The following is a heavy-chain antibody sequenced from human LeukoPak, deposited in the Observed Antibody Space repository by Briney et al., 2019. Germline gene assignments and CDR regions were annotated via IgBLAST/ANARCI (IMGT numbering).Heavy chain of an antibody. J-gene: IGHJ4*02. V-gene: IGHV3-7*01. D-gene: IGHD2-8*02. CDR1: GFTFTTYT. CDR2: IKEDGNEK. Sequence: GGSLRLSCAASGFTFTTYTMTWVRQAPGKGLEWVANIKEDGNEKNYVDSVEGRFTISRDNAKNSIYLQMNSLRVEDTAVYYCAREYWGVDXXGQGTLVTVSS. CDR3: AREYWGVDX.